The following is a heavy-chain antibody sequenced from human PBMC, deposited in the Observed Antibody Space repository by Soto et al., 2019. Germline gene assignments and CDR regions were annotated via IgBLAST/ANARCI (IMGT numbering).Heavy chain of an antibody. D-gene: IGHD3-10*01. Sequence: SETLSLTCPVSGGSISSYSWTWIRQPPGKGLEWIGSIYYSGIIHYNPSLTSRVTMSVDTSKNQFSLKLNSMTPADTAVYYCATGSRSSTSDAFDIWDRGTMVTVS. CDR1: GGSISSYS. CDR2: IYYSGII. J-gene: IGHJ3*02. V-gene: IGHV4-59*01. CDR3: ATGSRSSTSDAFDI.